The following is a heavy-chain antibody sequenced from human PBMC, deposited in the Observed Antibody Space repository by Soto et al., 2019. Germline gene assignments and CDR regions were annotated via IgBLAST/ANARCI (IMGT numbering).Heavy chain of an antibody. Sequence: GASVKVSCKASGYTFTGYYMQWVRQAPGQGLEWMGWINPNSGGTNYAQKFQGWVTMTRDTSISTAYMELSRLRSDDTAVYYCAREKERSPGIAAAGPFDIWGQGTMVTVSS. D-gene: IGHD6-13*01. V-gene: IGHV1-2*04. J-gene: IGHJ3*02. CDR2: INPNSGGT. CDR1: GYTFTGYY. CDR3: AREKERSPGIAAAGPFDI.